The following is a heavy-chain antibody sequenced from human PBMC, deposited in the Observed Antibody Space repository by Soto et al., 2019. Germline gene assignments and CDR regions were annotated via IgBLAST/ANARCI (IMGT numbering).Heavy chain of an antibody. D-gene: IGHD2-2*02. J-gene: IGHJ6*02. CDR1: GGTFGIYA. V-gene: IGHV1-69*01. CDR3: ARVPRQMLYGPTRNGMDV. CDR2: IIPAFGTT. Sequence: QVQLVQSGAAVSKPGSSVKVSCKASGGTFGIYAIGWVRQAPGHGLEWMGGIIPAFGTTKNAQKFQDRVDMTADESTNTVYMELRGLRFDDTAVDYCARVPRQMLYGPTRNGMDVWGQGTTLIVSS.